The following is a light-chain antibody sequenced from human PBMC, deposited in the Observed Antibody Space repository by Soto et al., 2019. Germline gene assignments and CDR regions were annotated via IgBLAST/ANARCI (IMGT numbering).Light chain of an antibody. CDR2: DAS. CDR1: QSVTKY. J-gene: IGKJ1*01. CDR3: QHGRGPWPT. Sequence: EIVLTQSPVTLSLSPGERATLSCRASQSVTKYIAWYQQKPGQAPSLLITDASNRATGVPARFSGSGSGTDFTLTITSLEPEDFAVYFCQHGRGPWPTFGQGTKVELK. V-gene: IGKV3-11*01.